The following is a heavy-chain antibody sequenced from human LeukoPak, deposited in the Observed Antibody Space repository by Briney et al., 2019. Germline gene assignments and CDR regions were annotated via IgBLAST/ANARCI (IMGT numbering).Heavy chain of an antibody. CDR2: ISSNSDTI. V-gene: IGHV3-48*01. CDR3: AMSFDF. J-gene: IGHJ2*01. CDR1: AFAFSSYS. Sequence: GGFLRLSCAASAFAFSSYSMNWVRQAPGKGLEWVSYISSNSDTIYYADSVKGRFTISRDNGKNSLYLQMNSLRAEDTAVYYCAMSFDFWGRGTLVTVSS.